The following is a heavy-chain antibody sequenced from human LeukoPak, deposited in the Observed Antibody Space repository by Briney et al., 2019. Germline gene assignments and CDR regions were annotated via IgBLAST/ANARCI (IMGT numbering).Heavy chain of an antibody. D-gene: IGHD3-22*01. J-gene: IGHJ4*02. V-gene: IGHV3-30-3*01. CDR3: AGEGLTYYYDSSGYGNFDY. CDR1: GFTFSSYA. CDR2: ISYDGSNK. Sequence: GGSLRLSCAASGFTFSSYAMHWVRQAPGKGLEWVAVISYDGSNKYYADSVKGRFTISRDNSKNTLYLQMNSLRAEDTAVYYCAGEGLTYYYDSSGYGNFDYWGQGTLVTVSS.